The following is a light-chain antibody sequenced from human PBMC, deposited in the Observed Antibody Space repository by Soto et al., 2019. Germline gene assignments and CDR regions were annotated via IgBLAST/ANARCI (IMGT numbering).Light chain of an antibody. CDR1: SSDVGSYNR. CDR3: RSYTSTSTVV. Sequence: QSALTQPPSVSGSPGQSVTISCTGTSSDVGSYNRVSWYQQPPGTAPKVMIYEVSNRPSGVPDRFSGSKSGNTASLTISGLQAEDEADFFCRSYTSTSTVVFGGGTKVTVL. V-gene: IGLV2-18*02. J-gene: IGLJ2*01. CDR2: EVS.